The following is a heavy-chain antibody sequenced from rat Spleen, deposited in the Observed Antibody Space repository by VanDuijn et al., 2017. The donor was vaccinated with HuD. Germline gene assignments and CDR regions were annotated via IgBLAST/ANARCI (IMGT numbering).Heavy chain of an antibody. CDR3: ARRYYGYTYFDY. CDR2: ITNTGGST. CDR1: GFTFSDYY. V-gene: IGHV5-25*01. Sequence: EVQLVESGGGLVQPGRSMKLSCAASGFTFSDYYMAWVRQAPKKGLEWVASITNTGGSTYYPDSVKGRFTISRDNAKSALSLQMDSLRSEDTATYYCARRYYGYTYFDYWGQGVMVTVSS. D-gene: IGHD1-6*01. J-gene: IGHJ2*01.